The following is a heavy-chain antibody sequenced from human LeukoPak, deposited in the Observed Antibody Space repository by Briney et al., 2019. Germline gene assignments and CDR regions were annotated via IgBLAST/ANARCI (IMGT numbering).Heavy chain of an antibody. CDR1: GYTFTSYG. CDR3: ARVPAAFADYYYYMDV. CDR2: ISAYNGNT. V-gene: IGHV1-18*01. Sequence: AASVEVSCKASGYTFTSYGISWVRQAPGQGLEWMGWISAYNGNTNYAQKLQGRVTMTTDTSTSTAYMELRSLRSDDTAVYYCARVPAAFADYYYYMDVWGKGTTVTVSS. J-gene: IGHJ6*03. D-gene: IGHD2-2*01.